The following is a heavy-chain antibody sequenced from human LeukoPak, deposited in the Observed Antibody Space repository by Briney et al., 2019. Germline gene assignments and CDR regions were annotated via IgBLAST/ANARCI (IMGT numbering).Heavy chain of an antibody. Sequence: ASVKVSCKASGYTFTSYDINWVRQATGQGLEWMGWMNPNSGNTGYAQKFQGRVTMTRNTSISTAYMELSSLRSEDTAVYYCARGDMVVVPADIWGRGTMVTVSS. V-gene: IGHV1-8*01. CDR2: MNPNSGNT. CDR1: GYTFTSYD. CDR3: ARGDMVVVPADI. D-gene: IGHD2-2*01. J-gene: IGHJ3*02.